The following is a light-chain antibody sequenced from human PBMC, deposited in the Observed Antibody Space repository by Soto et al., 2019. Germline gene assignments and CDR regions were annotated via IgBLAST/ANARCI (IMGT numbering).Light chain of an antibody. V-gene: IGKV1-5*01. CDR2: DVS. CDR3: QQYDSYPLT. J-gene: IGKJ4*01. Sequence: DVQMTQSPSTLSASVGDRVTITCRASQSINNLLAWYQQKPGKAPKFLIYDVSTLESGVPSRFSGSGSGTKFTLTISSLQPEDFETYSCQQYDSYPLTLGGGTKVDIK. CDR1: QSINNL.